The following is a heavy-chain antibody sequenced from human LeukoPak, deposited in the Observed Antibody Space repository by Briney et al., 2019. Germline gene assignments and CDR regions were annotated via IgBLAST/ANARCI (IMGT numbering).Heavy chain of an antibody. CDR2: INPNSGGT. V-gene: IGHV1-2*02. Sequence: ASVKVSFKASGYTFTGYYMHWVRQAPGQGLEWMGWINPNSGGTNYAQKFQGRATMTRYTSISTAYMELSRLRSDDTAVYYCARGRSIAVAGNWFDPWGQGTLVTVSS. CDR1: GYTFTGYY. J-gene: IGHJ5*02. D-gene: IGHD6-19*01. CDR3: ARGRSIAVAGNWFDP.